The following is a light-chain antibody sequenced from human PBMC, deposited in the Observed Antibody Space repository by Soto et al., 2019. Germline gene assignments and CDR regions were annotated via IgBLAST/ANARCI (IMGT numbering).Light chain of an antibody. CDR3: QQYNNWPPYT. CDR1: QSVTSN. CDR2: GAS. Sequence: EVVMTQSPATLSVSPGEGATLSCRASQSVTSNFAWYQQKPGQAPRLLIYGASTRATGIPARFSGSGSGTEFTLTISSLQSEDFAVYYCQQYNNWPPYTFGQGTKLDIK. V-gene: IGKV3-15*01. J-gene: IGKJ2*01.